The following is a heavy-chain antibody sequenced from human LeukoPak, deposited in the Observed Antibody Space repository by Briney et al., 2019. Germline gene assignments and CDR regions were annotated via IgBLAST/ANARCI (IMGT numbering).Heavy chain of an antibody. CDR1: GFTFSSYA. V-gene: IGHV3-30*04. CDR2: ISYDGSNK. CDR3: AREWTTYYHDSSGYYPGG. D-gene: IGHD3-22*01. J-gene: IGHJ4*02. Sequence: GGSLRLSCAASGFTFSSYAMHWVRQAPGKGLEWVAVISYDGSNKYYADSVKGRFTISRDNSKNTLYLQMNSLRAEDTAVYYCAREWTTYYHDSSGYYPGGWGQGTLVTVSS.